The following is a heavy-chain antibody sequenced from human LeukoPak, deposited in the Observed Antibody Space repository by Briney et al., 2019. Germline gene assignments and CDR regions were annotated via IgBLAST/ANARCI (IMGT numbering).Heavy chain of an antibody. V-gene: IGHV3-21*06. Sequence: GGSLRLSCAGSGFKFNSYSMNWVRQAPGKGLEWVSSISGYSDYIFYADSVRGRFTVSRDNAKSSLYLQMDSLRVEDTAVYYCARAFDPWGQGTLVAVSS. CDR3: ARAFDP. J-gene: IGHJ5*02. CDR1: GFKFNSYS. CDR2: ISGYSDYI.